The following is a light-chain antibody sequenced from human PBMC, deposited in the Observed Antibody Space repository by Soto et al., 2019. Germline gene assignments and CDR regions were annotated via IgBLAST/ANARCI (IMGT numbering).Light chain of an antibody. J-gene: IGKJ4*01. V-gene: IGKV1-5*03. CDR1: QSISSW. CDR3: QQYVNYPLI. CDR2: QAS. Sequence: DIQMTQSPSTLSASVGDRVTITCRASQSISSWLAWYQQKPGKAPKLLIYQASSLESWVPSRFSGSRSGTEFSLTISSLQADDFATYYCQQYVNYPLIFGGGTKVEI.